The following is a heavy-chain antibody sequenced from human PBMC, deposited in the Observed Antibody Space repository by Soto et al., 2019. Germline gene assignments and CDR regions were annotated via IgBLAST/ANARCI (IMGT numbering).Heavy chain of an antibody. J-gene: IGHJ4*02. CDR3: VRVVAIPGYPDN. CDR1: GATFSSYA. D-gene: IGHD5-12*01. CDR2: IVPTVDTS. Sequence: GASVKVSCKTSGATFSSYAITWVRQAPGQGLEWMGGIVPTVDTSTYAQKFQGRVTITVDKFTNTVYMELSSLRSDDTAVYYCVRVVAIPGYPDNWGQGTLVTVSS. V-gene: IGHV1-69*06.